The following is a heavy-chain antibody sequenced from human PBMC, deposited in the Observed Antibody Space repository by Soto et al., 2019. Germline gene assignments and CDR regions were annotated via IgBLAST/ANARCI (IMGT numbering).Heavy chain of an antibody. CDR3: ARVGGYGMDV. V-gene: IGHV4-38-2*01. D-gene: IGHD3-10*01. CDR2: IYHSGST. Sequence: PSETLSLTCAVSGYSISSGYYWGWIRQPPGKGLERIGSIYHSGSTYNNQSLKSRVTISVDTSTNQLSLKLSSVTAADKALYYCARVGGYGMDVWGQGTTVTVSS. CDR1: GYSISSGYY. J-gene: IGHJ6*02.